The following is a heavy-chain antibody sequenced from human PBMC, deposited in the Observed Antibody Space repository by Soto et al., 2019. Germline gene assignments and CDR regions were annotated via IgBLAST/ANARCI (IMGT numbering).Heavy chain of an antibody. Sequence: GGSLSLSCVASGFSFGSYALTWVRQAPGKGLEWVSTISGSDGKTFYADAVKGRFSISRDISQSTLYLQMNSLRADDTAIYYCARWSYLDYWGQGTRVTVSS. D-gene: IGHD3-3*01. J-gene: IGHJ4*02. CDR2: ISGSDGKT. CDR3: ARWSYLDY. V-gene: IGHV3-23*01. CDR1: GFSFGSYA.